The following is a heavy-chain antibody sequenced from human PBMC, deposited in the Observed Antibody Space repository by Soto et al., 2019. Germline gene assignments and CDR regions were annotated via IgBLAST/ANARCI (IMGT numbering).Heavy chain of an antibody. CDR3: ARFRLGLPDYYYYYGMDV. Sequence: GESLKISCKGSVYSFTSYWISWVRQMPGKGLEWMGRIDPSDSYTNYSPSFQGHVTISADKSISTAYLQWSSLKASDTAMYYCARFRLGLPDYYYYYGMDVWGQGTTVTVSS. CDR1: VYSFTSYW. V-gene: IGHV5-10-1*01. D-gene: IGHD3-16*01. CDR2: IDPSDSYT. J-gene: IGHJ6*02.